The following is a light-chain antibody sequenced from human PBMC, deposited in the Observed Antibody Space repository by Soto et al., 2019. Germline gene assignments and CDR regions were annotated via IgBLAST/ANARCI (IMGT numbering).Light chain of an antibody. CDR2: DAS. V-gene: IGKV3-11*01. CDR3: QQRSNWPPFT. Sequence: EIALTQSPATLSLSPGERATLSCRASQSVSSYLAWYQQKPGQAPRLLIYDASNRATGIPARFSGSGSGTDFTLTISSLEPEDFAVYYCQQRSNWPPFTFGPGTRWISN. J-gene: IGKJ3*01. CDR1: QSVSSY.